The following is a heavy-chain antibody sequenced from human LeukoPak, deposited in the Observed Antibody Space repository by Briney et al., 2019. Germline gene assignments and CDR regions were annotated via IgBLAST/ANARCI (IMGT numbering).Heavy chain of an antibody. V-gene: IGHV4-31*03. CDR1: GGSISSGGYY. CDR3: ARDRDHYDSNGYYLNAFDI. J-gene: IGHJ3*02. D-gene: IGHD3-22*01. Sequence: SETLSLTCTVSGGSISSGGYYWSWIRQHPGKGLEWIGYIYYSGSTYYNPSLKSRITISVDTSKNHFSLKLSSVTAADTAVYYCARDRDHYDSNGYYLNAFDIWGQGTMVTVSS. CDR2: IYYSGST.